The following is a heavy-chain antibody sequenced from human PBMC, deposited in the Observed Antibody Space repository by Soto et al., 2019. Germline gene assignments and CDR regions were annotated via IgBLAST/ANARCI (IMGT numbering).Heavy chain of an antibody. CDR2: ITESGHPA. D-gene: IGHD5-12*01. Sequence: QVQLVESGGDLVKPGGPLRLSCATSGFTFSDFYMSWIRQTPGKGLEWLLYITESGHPAEYADSQRGRFTVSRDNNENALYRQMNSLRVDDRGVYYCARAIRGYGAYGGYLGQGTLVTVSS. J-gene: IGHJ4*02. V-gene: IGHV3-11*04. CDR1: GFTFSDFY. CDR3: ARAIRGYGAYGGY.